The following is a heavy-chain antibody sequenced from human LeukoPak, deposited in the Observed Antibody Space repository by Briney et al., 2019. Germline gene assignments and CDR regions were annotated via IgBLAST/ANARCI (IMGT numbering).Heavy chain of an antibody. V-gene: IGHV4-39*01. CDR1: GGPISSTTYY. CDR2: FYYDGST. D-gene: IGHD6-19*01. Sequence: SETLSLTCTVSGGPISSTTYYWGWTRQPPGKGLEWIGTFYYDGSTYYSPSLQSRVTISLDTSKDQLSLKVRSVTAADTAVYHCVRHSAFYNYMDVWGEGTTVTVSS. CDR3: VRHSAFYNYMDV. J-gene: IGHJ6*03.